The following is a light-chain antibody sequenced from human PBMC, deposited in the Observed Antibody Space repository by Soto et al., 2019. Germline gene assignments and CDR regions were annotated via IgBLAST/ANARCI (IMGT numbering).Light chain of an antibody. J-gene: IGLJ1*01. Sequence: QSVLTQPASVSASPGQSITISCTGTSSDVGGYNYVSWYQQHPGKAPKLMIYDVSNRPSGVSDRFSGSKSGNTASLTISGLQAEDEADYYCGSYTSSSTHVFGTGTKATVL. CDR3: GSYTSSSTHV. CDR2: DVS. V-gene: IGLV2-14*01. CDR1: SSDVGGYNY.